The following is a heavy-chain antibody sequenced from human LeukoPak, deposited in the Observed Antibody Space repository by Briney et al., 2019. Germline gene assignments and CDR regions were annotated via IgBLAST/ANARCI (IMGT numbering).Heavy chain of an antibody. D-gene: IGHD4-11*01. Sequence: GGSLRLSCAASGITVSRYWMSWVRQTPGGGLEWVANIKQDENEQDYVDSVRGRFTISRDNGKNSLYLKMNSLRAEDAAVYYCARRYMTTSAEDFDYWGQGTLVTVSS. CDR2: IKQDENEQ. V-gene: IGHV3-7*01. J-gene: IGHJ4*02. CDR3: ARRYMTTSAEDFDY. CDR1: GITVSRYW.